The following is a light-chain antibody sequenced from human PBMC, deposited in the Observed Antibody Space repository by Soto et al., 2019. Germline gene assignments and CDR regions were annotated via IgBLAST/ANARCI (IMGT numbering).Light chain of an antibody. CDR1: QGISSY. CDR2: AAS. Sequence: DIQLTQSPSFLSASVGDRVTITCRASQGISSYLAWYQQKPGKAPELLIYAASTLQSGGPSRFSGSGSGTEFTLTISSLQPEDFATDYCQQLYSYPSTFGQGTRLEIK. V-gene: IGKV1-9*01. J-gene: IGKJ5*01. CDR3: QQLYSYPST.